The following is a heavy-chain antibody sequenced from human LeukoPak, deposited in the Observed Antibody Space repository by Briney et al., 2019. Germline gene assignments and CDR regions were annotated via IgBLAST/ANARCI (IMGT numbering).Heavy chain of an antibody. CDR1: GFTFSSYW. CDR2: IKQDGSEK. Sequence: GGSLRLACAASGFTFSSYWMRWARQTRGRGVGWVANIKQDGSEKYYADSVKGRFTISRDKTKTSLYLQMNSLRAEDTAVYYCARLTGILAAYWGQGTLVTVSS. D-gene: IGHD1-20*01. V-gene: IGHV3-7*01. J-gene: IGHJ4*02. CDR3: ARLTGILAAY.